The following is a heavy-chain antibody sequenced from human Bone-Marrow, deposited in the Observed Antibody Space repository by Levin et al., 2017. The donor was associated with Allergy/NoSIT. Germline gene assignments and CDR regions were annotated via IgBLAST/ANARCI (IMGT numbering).Heavy chain of an antibody. V-gene: IGHV4-59*01. CDR3: ASLRPGNYYYYGFDV. CDR2: IYNSGTT. D-gene: IGHD4-17*01. Sequence: SQTLSLTCNVSGASLSSYSWTWIRQLPGRRLEWIGYIYNSGTTNYNSALVGRLTLSLDTPKNQISLNLRSVTTADTAIYYCASLRPGNYYYYGFDVWGQGATVTVSS. J-gene: IGHJ6*02. CDR1: GASLSSYS.